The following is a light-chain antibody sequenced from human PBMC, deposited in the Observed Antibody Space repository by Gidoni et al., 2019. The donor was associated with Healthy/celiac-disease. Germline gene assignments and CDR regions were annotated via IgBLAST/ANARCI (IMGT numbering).Light chain of an antibody. V-gene: IGKV1-39*01. CDR3: QQSYSTPFT. CDR1: QSISSY. CDR2: ATS. Sequence: DLHMTQSPSSLSASVGDRVTITCRASQSISSYLNWYQQKPGKTPKLLIYATSSLQSGVPSRFSGSGTETDFTITSSSLQPEDFETYYGQQSYSTPFTFGGGTKVEIK. J-gene: IGKJ4*01.